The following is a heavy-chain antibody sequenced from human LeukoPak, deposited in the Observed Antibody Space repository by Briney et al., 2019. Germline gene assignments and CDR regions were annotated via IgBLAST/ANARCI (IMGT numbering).Heavy chain of an antibody. J-gene: IGHJ4*02. V-gene: IGHV3-23*01. CDR1: GFTFSSSA. Sequence: QAGGSLRLSCAASGFTFSSSAMSWVRQAPGKGLEWVSAISGSGGSTCYAASVKGRFTISRDNSKNTLYLQMNSLRAEDTAVYYCAKDLYSSGSYFFDSWGQGTLVTDSS. CDR3: AKDLYSSGSYFFDS. CDR2: ISGSGGST. D-gene: IGHD6-19*01.